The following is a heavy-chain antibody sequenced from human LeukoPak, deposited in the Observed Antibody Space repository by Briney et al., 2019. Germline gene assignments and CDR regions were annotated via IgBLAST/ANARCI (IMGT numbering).Heavy chain of an antibody. D-gene: IGHD6-6*01. Sequence: SETLSLTCTVSGGSISSSSYYWGWIRQPPGKGLEWIGSIYYSGSTYYNPSLKSRVTISVDTSKNQFSLKLSSVTAADTAVYYCATPYSSSSGWFDPWGQGTLVTVSS. CDR3: ATPYSSSSGWFDP. V-gene: IGHV4-39*01. CDR1: GGSISSSSYY. J-gene: IGHJ5*02. CDR2: IYYSGST.